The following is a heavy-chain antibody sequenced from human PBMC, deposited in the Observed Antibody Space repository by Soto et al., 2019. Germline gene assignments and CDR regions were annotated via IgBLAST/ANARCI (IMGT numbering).Heavy chain of an antibody. J-gene: IGHJ4*02. CDR2: ISGSGGST. Sequence: HPGGSLRLSCAASGFTFSSYAMSWVRQAPGKGLEWVSAISGSGGSTYYADSVKGRFTISRDNSKNTLYLQMNSLRAEDTAVYYCATWRSYYYDSSGYYYDYWGRGTLVTVSS. D-gene: IGHD3-22*01. CDR3: ATWRSYYYDSSGYYYDY. V-gene: IGHV3-23*01. CDR1: GFTFSSYA.